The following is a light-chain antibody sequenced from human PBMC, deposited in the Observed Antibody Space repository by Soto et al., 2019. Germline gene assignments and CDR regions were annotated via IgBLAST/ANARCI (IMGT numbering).Light chain of an antibody. J-gene: IGLJ1*01. CDR2: EVS. CDR3: SSYTSSTPYV. Sequence: QSALTQPASVSGSPGQSITISCTGTSSDVGGYNYVSWYQQHPGKAPKLMIYEVSNRPSGVSNRFSGSKSGNTASLTISGLKAEDEADYYCSSYTSSTPYVFGTGTKLPVL. V-gene: IGLV2-14*01. CDR1: SSDVGGYNY.